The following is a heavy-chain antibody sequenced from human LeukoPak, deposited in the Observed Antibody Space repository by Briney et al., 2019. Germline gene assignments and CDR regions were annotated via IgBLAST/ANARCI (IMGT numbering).Heavy chain of an antibody. CDR1: AFTFSSYW. J-gene: IGHJ4*02. CDR2: IKQDGSEK. Sequence: PGGSLRLSCTASAFTFSSYWMSWVRQAPGKGLEWVAKIKQDGSEKYYVDSVKGRFTISRDNAKNSLYLHMNSLRAEDMAVYYCARYQKDSSGPSTFDYWGQGTLVTVSS. D-gene: IGHD3-22*01. V-gene: IGHV3-7*01. CDR3: ARYQKDSSGPSTFDY.